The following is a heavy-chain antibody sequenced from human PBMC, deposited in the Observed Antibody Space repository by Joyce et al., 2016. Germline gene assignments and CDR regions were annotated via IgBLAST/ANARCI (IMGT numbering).Heavy chain of an antibody. CDR2: ISWNGGGI. Sequence: EVQLVESGGGLVQPGRSLRFSCAASGFTVDDFGMHWVRQAPGKGLEWVSRISWNGGGIDYACSVKGRFTIARDNAKNSLHLQMNSLRAEDTALYYCAKSRGSGSFNFDYWGQGTLVTVSS. CDR3: AKSRGSGSFNFDY. CDR1: GFTVDDFG. V-gene: IGHV3-9*01. J-gene: IGHJ4*02. D-gene: IGHD3-10*01.